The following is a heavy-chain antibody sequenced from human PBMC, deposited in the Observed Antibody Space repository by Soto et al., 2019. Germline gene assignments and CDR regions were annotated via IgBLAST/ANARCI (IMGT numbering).Heavy chain of an antibody. CDR1: GFIFSAFG. V-gene: IGHV3-30*03. CDR3: ARDRDGGTYPYFDN. J-gene: IGHJ4*02. D-gene: IGHD1-26*01. Sequence: QVQLVESGGGVVQPGRSLRLSCAASGFIFSAFGIHWVRQAPGKGLEWVAFLSHDGSNKYYADSVRGRFSISRDNSKNTVYLQMNSLRADDTAVYYCARDRDGGTYPYFDNWGQGTRVTVSS. CDR2: LSHDGSNK.